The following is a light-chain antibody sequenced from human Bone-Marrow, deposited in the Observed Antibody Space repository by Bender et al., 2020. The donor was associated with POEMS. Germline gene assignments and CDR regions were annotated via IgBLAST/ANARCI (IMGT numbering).Light chain of an antibody. V-gene: IGLV1-44*01. CDR1: GSNIGGYP. Sequence: QSALTQEASVSGTPGQRVTISCSGSGSNIGGYPVNWYQQLPGTAPRLLIYTNNERPSGVPDRFSGSKSGTSASLAITGLQSDDEAIYFCVAWDASLNGWVFGGGTKLTVL. J-gene: IGLJ3*02. CDR2: TNN. CDR3: VAWDASLNGWV.